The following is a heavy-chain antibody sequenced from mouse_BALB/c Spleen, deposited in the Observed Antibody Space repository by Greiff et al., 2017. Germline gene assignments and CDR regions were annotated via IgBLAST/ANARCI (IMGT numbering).Heavy chain of an antibody. V-gene: IGHV1-14*01. D-gene: IGHD1-1*01. Sequence: EVQLQQSGPELVKPGASVKMSCKASGYTFTSYVMHWVKQKPGQGLEWIGYINPYNDGTKYNEKFKGKATLTSDKSSSTAYMELSSLTSEDSAVYYCARGGSDYYGSSYGNYWGQGTTRTVSA. CDR3: ARGGSDYYGSSYGNY. J-gene: IGHJ2*01. CDR1: GYTFTSYV. CDR2: INPYNDGT.